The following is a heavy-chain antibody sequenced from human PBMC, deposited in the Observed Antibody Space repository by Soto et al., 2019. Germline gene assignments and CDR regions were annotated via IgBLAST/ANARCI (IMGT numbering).Heavy chain of an antibody. J-gene: IGHJ4*02. D-gene: IGHD6-13*01. V-gene: IGHV4-31*03. Sequence: PSETLSLTCTVSGGSISSGGYYWSWIRQHPGKGLEWIGYIYYSGSTYYNPSLKSRVTISVDTSKNQFSLKLSSVTAADTAVYYCARDSALGSHHYFDYWGQGTLVTVSS. CDR2: IYYSGST. CDR1: GGSISSGGYY. CDR3: ARDSALGSHHYFDY.